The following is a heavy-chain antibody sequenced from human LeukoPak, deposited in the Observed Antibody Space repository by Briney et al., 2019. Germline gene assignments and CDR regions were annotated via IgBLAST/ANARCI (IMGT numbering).Heavy chain of an antibody. CDR3: ARRCGSGGSFDY. CDR1: GVSVSSGSSY. V-gene: IGHV4-61*01. J-gene: IGHJ4*02. D-gene: IGHD3-16*01. Sequence: PETLSLTCPVSGVSVSSGSSYWSWLRQPPGRGLVGIGYIYYTGSTNYNPSLKSRVRISQDTAQNQFSLQLSPVTTTDSAVFFCARRCGSGGSFDYWGQGTLVTVSS. CDR2: IYYTGST.